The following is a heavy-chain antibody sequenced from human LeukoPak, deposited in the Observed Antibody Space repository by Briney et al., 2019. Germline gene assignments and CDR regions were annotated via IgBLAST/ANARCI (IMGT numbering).Heavy chain of an antibody. CDR2: IIKDGSDK. Sequence: GGSLRLSCEASGFTFSDYWMGWVRQAPGRGLEWVANIIKDGSDKYYVDSVKGRFTISRDNAKNSVYLQMNSLRAEDAAVYYCARELQVWSPDFDYWGQGTLVTVSS. V-gene: IGHV3-7*01. CDR1: GFTFSDYW. D-gene: IGHD5-18*01. CDR3: ARELQVWSPDFDY. J-gene: IGHJ4*02.